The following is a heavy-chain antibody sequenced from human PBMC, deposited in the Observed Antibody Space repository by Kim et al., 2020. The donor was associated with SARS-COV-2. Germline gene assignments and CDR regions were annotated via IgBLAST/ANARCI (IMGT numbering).Heavy chain of an antibody. CDR2: ISAYNGNT. D-gene: IGHD3-22*01. V-gene: IGHV1-18*01. CDR1: GYTFTSYG. J-gene: IGHJ4*02. CDR3: ARGLDYYDSSGYHY. Sequence: ASVKVSCKASGYTFTSYGISWVRQAPGQGLEWMGWISAYNGNTNYAQKLQGRVTMTTDTSTSTAYMELRSLRSDDTAVYYCARGLDYYDSSGYHYWGQGTLVTVSS.